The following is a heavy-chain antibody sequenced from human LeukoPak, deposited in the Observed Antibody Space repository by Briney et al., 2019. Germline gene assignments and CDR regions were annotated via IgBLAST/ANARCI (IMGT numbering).Heavy chain of an antibody. V-gene: IGHV3-23*01. CDR1: GFTFSSYS. D-gene: IGHD3-9*01. CDR2: ISGSGGST. J-gene: IGHJ6*03. Sequence: GGSVRLSCAASGFTFSSYSMSWVRQAPGKGLEWVSAISGSGGSTYYADSVKGRFTISRDNSKNTLHLQMNSLRSQDTAVYYCATQDDILTGYSFVEYYYMDGGGKGTTVTVS. CDR3: ATQDDILTGYSFVEYYYMDG.